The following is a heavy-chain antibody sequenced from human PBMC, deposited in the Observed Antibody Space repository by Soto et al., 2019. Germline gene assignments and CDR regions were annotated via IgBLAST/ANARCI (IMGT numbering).Heavy chain of an antibody. V-gene: IGHV1-69*13. J-gene: IGHJ4*02. D-gene: IGHD2-15*01. CDR3: ARSGGLDRDFNY. CDR1: GGTFSSVS. CDR2: IIPMFDTP. Sequence: SVKVSFKASGGTFSSVSFSWVRQAPGQGLEWMGGIIPMFDTPIYAQNFQDRVKITADESTSTAYMQLSRLRSGDKAVYYCARSGGLDRDFNYWGQGSLVTVS.